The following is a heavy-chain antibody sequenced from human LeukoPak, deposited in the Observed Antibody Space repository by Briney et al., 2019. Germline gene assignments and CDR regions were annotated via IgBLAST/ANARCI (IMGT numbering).Heavy chain of an antibody. CDR1: GFTFSSYG. CDR2: IWYDGSNK. Sequence: GRSLRLSCAASGFTFSSYGMHWVRQAPGKGLEWVAVIWYDGSNKYYADSVKGRFTISRDNAKNSLYLQMVSLRAEDTAVYYCARLRGYSYGYGDYWGQGTLVTVSS. J-gene: IGHJ4*02. D-gene: IGHD5-18*01. CDR3: ARLRGYSYGYGDY. V-gene: IGHV3-33*03.